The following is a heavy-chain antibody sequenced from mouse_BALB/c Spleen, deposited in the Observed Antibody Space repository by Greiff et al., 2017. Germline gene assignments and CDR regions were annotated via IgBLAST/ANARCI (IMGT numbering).Heavy chain of an antibody. V-gene: IGHV5-12-1*01. D-gene: IGHD2-2*01. CDR1: GFAFSSYD. Sequence: EVKVVESGGGLVKPGGSLKLSCAASGFAFSSYDMSWVRQTPEKRLEWVAYISSGGGSTYYPDTVKGRFTISRDNAKNTLYLQMSSLKSEDTAMYYCASPYGYDGASWFAYWGQGTLVTVSA. CDR2: ISSGGGST. CDR3: ASPYGYDGASWFAY. J-gene: IGHJ3*01.